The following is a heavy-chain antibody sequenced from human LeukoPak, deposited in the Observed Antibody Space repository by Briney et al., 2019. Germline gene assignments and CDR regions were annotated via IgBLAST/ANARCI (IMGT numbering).Heavy chain of an antibody. V-gene: IGHV4-34*01. CDR1: GGSFSGYY. CDR2: INHSGST. J-gene: IGHJ6*03. Sequence: PSETLSLTCAVYGGSFSGYYWSWIRQPPGKGLEWIGEINHSGSTNYNPSLKSRVTISADTSKNQFSLKLSSVTAADTAVYYCARREMAVAGFYYYYYMDVWGKGTTVTISS. D-gene: IGHD6-19*01. CDR3: ARREMAVAGFYYYYYMDV.